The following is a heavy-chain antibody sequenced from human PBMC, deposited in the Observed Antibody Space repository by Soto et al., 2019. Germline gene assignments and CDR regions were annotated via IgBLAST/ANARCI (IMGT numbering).Heavy chain of an antibody. Sequence: QVQLVQSGAEVKKPGSSVKVSGKASGYTFTSYDINWVRQAPGQGLEWMGGMNPNSGNTDYAQKFQGIVTITRTTTISTAYMKLRTLGSEDTAVYYRASGYYYDSSGSLDYWGQGTLVTVSS. CDR2: MNPNSGNT. D-gene: IGHD3-22*01. V-gene: IGHV1-8*01. CDR3: ASGYYYDSSGSLDY. J-gene: IGHJ4*02. CDR1: GYTFTSYD.